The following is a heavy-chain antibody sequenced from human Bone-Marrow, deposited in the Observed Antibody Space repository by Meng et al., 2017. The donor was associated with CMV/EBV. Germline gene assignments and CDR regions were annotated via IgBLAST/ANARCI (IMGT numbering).Heavy chain of an antibody. Sequence: ASVKVSCKASGYSFSSYYIHWVRQAPGQGLEWMGTVNPRGGDTSNAQKFQGRVTMTRDTSTSTVYMELGSLRSEDTAVYYCARGRGGIIAARYHFDYWGQRTLVTVSS. CDR3: ARGRGGIIAARYHFDY. J-gene: IGHJ4*02. CDR2: VNPRGGDT. D-gene: IGHD6-6*01. V-gene: IGHV1-46*01. CDR1: GYSFSSYY.